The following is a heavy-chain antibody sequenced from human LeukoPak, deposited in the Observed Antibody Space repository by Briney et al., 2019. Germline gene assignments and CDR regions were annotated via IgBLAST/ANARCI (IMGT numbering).Heavy chain of an antibody. V-gene: IGHV4-4*07. D-gene: IGHD3-3*01. CDR1: GGSISSYY. J-gene: IGHJ4*02. Sequence: SETLSLTCTVSGGSISSYYWSWIRQPAGKGLEWIGRIYTSGSTNYNPSLKSRVTMSVDTSKNQFSLKLSSVTAADTAVYYCAASYYDFWSGYPFDYWAREPWSPSPQ. CDR3: AASYYDFWSGYPFDY. CDR2: IYTSGST.